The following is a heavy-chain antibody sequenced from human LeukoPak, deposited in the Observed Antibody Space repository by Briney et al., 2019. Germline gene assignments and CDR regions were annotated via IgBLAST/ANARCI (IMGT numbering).Heavy chain of an antibody. V-gene: IGHV4-39*01. J-gene: IGHJ3*02. Sequence: SSETLSLTCTVSGGSISSSSYYWGWIRQPPGKGLEWIGSIYYSGSTYYNPSLKSRVTISVDTSKNQFSLKLSSVTAADTAVYYCARRQQLVRDAFDIWGQGTMVTVSS. CDR1: GGSISSSSYY. CDR3: ARRQQLVRDAFDI. CDR2: IYYSGST. D-gene: IGHD6-13*01.